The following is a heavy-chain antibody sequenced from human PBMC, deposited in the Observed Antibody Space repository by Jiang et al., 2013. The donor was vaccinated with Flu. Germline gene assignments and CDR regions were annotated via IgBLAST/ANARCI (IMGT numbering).Heavy chain of an antibody. CDR1: GGSMTVNH. D-gene: IGHD3-3*02. CDR2: ISYSGSP. J-gene: IGHJ6*02. V-gene: IGHV4-59*08. Sequence: TLSLTCTVSGGSMTVNHWSWIRQPPGKGLQWIGSISYSGSPMYNPSLQSRVTISIDTSNNQFFLDLSYVTAADTAIYYCARHLAMDIWGQGTTVTVSS. CDR3: ARHLAMDI.